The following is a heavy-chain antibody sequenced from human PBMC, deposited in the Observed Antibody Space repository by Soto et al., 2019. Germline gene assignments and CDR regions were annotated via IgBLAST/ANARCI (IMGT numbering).Heavy chain of an antibody. CDR2: ISYDGSNK. D-gene: IGHD6-19*01. CDR3: ARGGSGWYKDGMDV. J-gene: IGHJ6*02. Sequence: QVQLVESGGGVVQPGRSLRLSCAASGFTFSSYAMHWVRQAPGKGLEWVAVISYDGSNKYYADSVKGRFTISRDNSKNTLYLQMNSLRAEDMAVYYCARGGSGWYKDGMDVWGQGTTVTVSS. CDR1: GFTFSSYA. V-gene: IGHV3-30-3*01.